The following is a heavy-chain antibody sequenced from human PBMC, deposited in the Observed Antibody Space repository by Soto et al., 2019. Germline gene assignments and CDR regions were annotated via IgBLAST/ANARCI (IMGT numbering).Heavy chain of an antibody. J-gene: IGHJ6*02. D-gene: IGHD1-1*01. CDR1: GFSVSTSGMW. CDR2: IDWDNNK. CDR3: ARSTGYYYYYGVDF. V-gene: IGHV2-70*13. Sequence: XGPTLVNPKQTLTLTCTVSGFSVSTSGMWVSWIRQPPGKALEWLSLIDWDNNKYYSTSLKTRVTISKDTSKNQVVLTMTNVAPVDIATYYCARSTGYYYYYGVDFWGQGNTVTVSS.